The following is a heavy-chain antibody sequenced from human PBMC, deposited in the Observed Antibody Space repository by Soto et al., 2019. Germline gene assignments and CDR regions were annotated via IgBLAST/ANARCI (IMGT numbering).Heavy chain of an antibody. J-gene: IGHJ4*01. D-gene: IGHD6-19*01. CDR3: AGDRGWSLFDY. V-gene: IGHV3-74*01. CDR2: TDSDGSDT. Sequence: EVQLVESGGGLVQPGGSLRLSCAASGFTFSSYWMYWVRQVPGKGLVWVSRTDSDGSDTSYADSVKGRFTISRDNAKNTLYLQMKSLRAEDTAVYYCAGDRGWSLFDYWGQGTLVTVSS. CDR1: GFTFSSYW.